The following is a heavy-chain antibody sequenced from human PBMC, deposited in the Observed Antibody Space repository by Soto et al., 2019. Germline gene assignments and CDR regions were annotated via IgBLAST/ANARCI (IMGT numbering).Heavy chain of an antibody. Sequence: QVQLVQSGAEVKKPGSSVKVSCKASGGTFSSYAISWVRQAPGQGLEWMGGIIPIFGTANYAQKFQGRVTITADESTSTAYMELSSLRSEDTAVYYCARDEFGGSDYVSYYYGMDVWGQGTTVTVSS. CDR1: GGTFSSYA. D-gene: IGHD1-26*01. CDR3: ARDEFGGSDYVSYYYGMDV. J-gene: IGHJ6*02. CDR2: IIPIFGTA. V-gene: IGHV1-69*01.